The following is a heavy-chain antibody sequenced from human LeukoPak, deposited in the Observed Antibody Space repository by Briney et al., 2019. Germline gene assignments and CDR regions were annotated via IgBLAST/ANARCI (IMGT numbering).Heavy chain of an antibody. CDR3: ARDLLVVVVAATLAFDY. J-gene: IGHJ4*02. Sequence: QPGGSLRLSCAASGFTFSSYGMHWVRQAPGKGLEWVAVIWYDGSNKYYADSVKGRFTISRDDSKNTLYLQMNSLRAEDTAVYYCARDLLVVVVAATLAFDYWGQGTLVTVSS. V-gene: IGHV3-33*01. D-gene: IGHD2-15*01. CDR2: IWYDGSNK. CDR1: GFTFSSYG.